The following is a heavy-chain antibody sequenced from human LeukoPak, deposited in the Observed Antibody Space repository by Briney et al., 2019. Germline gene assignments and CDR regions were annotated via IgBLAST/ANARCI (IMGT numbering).Heavy chain of an antibody. Sequence: SETLSLTCTVSGGSVSTSDYYWGWIRQPPVKGLEWIGDVFYTGKTNYNPSLRGRATISIDTSKNQFSLKLTYVTAADSAVYYCARVFDSWGQGTLVTVSS. CDR1: GGSVSTSDYY. V-gene: IGHV4-39*07. J-gene: IGHJ4*02. CDR3: ARVFDS. CDR2: VFYTGKT.